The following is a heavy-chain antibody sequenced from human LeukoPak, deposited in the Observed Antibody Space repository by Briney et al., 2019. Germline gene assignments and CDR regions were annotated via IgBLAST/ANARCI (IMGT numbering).Heavy chain of an antibody. D-gene: IGHD3-10*01. J-gene: IGHJ5*02. CDR3: ARDFSGYSNWFDP. V-gene: IGHV1-2*02. CDR1: GYTFTGYY. Sequence: ASVKVSCKASGYTFTGYYMHWVRQAPGQGLEWMGWINPNSGGTNYAQKFQGRVTMTRDTSITTAYMELNRLISDDTAVYYCARDFSGYSNWFDPWGQGTLVTVSS. CDR2: INPNSGGT.